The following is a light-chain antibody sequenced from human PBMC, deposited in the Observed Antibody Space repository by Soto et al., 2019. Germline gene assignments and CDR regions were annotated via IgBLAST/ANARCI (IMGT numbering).Light chain of an antibody. Sequence: EIVMTQSPATLSVSPGERATLSCRASQSVSSNLAWYQQKPGQAPRLLIYGASTRATGIPARLSGSGSGTEFTPTISSLQSEDFAVYYCQQYNNWPPLTFGGGTKVEIK. J-gene: IGKJ4*01. CDR3: QQYNNWPPLT. CDR2: GAS. V-gene: IGKV3-15*01. CDR1: QSVSSN.